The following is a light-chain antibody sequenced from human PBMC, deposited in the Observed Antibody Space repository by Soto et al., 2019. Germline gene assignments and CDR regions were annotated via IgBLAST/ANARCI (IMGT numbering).Light chain of an antibody. Sequence: DLQMTQSPSSQSASVGDRVTITCRASQSIRSYLNWYQQKPGKAPQLLIYAASSLQSGVPSRFSGSGSGTDFTLTISSLQPEDFATYYCQQSYITPPTFGQGTKVEIK. J-gene: IGKJ1*01. CDR3: QQSYITPPT. V-gene: IGKV1-39*01. CDR2: AAS. CDR1: QSIRSY.